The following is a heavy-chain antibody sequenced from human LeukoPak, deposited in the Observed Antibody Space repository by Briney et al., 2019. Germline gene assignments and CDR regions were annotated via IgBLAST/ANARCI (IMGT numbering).Heavy chain of an antibody. V-gene: IGHV4-59*01. CDR2: IYYSGST. D-gene: IGHD3-10*01. J-gene: IGHJ4*02. CDR1: GGSISSYY. Sequence: PSETLSLTCTVSGGSISSYYWSWIRQPPGKGLEWIGYIYYSGSTNYNPSLKSRVTISVDTSKNQFSLKLSSVTAADTAVYYCARDGFRRGYYGSGSYRFDYWGQGTLVTVSS. CDR3: ARDGFRRGYYGSGSYRFDY.